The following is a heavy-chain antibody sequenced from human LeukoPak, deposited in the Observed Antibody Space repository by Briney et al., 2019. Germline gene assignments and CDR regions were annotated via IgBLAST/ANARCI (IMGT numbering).Heavy chain of an antibody. CDR3: TKGLSSPFYYFDY. Sequence: GGSLRLSCAASGFTFSDYYMSWVRQAPGKGLEWVSAISGSGGSTYYADSVKGRFTISRDNSKNTLYLQMNSLRDEDTAIYYCTKGLSSPFYYFDYWGQGTLVTVSS. CDR1: GFTFSDYY. V-gene: IGHV3-23*01. CDR2: ISGSGGST. D-gene: IGHD3-16*02. J-gene: IGHJ4*02.